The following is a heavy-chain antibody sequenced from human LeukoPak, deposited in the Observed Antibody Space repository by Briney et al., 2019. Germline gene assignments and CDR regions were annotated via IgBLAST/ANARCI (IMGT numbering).Heavy chain of an antibody. CDR2: IWYDGSNK. Sequence: PGGSLRLSYAVSGFTFSSYGMHWVRQAPGKGLEWVAVIWYDGSNKYYADSVKGRFTISRDNSKNTLYLQMNSLRAEDTAVYYCARAQAGDAFDIWGQGTMVTVSS. J-gene: IGHJ3*02. CDR3: ARAQAGDAFDI. V-gene: IGHV3-33*08. CDR1: GFTFSSYG.